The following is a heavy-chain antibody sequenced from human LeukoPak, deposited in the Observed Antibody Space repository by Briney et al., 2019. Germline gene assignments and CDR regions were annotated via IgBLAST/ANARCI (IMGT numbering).Heavy chain of an antibody. CDR2: INWNGGST. CDR1: GFTFDDYG. CDR3: ARDGGGIVVVVAATWFDY. Sequence: GGSLRLSCAASGFTFDDYGMSWVRQAPGKGLEWVSGINWNGGSTGYADSVKGRFTISRDNAKNSMYLQMNSLRAEDTALYYCARDGGGIVVVVAATWFDYWGQGTLVTVSS. D-gene: IGHD2-15*01. V-gene: IGHV3-20*04. J-gene: IGHJ4*02.